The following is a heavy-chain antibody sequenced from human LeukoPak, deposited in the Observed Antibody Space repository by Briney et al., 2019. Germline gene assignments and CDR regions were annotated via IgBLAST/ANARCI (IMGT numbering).Heavy chain of an antibody. J-gene: IGHJ4*02. CDR1: GYTFTTYW. D-gene: IGHD2/OR15-2a*01. Sequence: GESLKISCKGSGYTFTTYWIGWVLQMPGKGLEWMGIIYPGDSDTRYSPSFQGQVTISADKSITTAYLQWSSLKASDTAMYYCARVMTTLTGFYFWGQGTLVTVSS. CDR2: IYPGDSDT. V-gene: IGHV5-51*01. CDR3: ARVMTTLTGFYF.